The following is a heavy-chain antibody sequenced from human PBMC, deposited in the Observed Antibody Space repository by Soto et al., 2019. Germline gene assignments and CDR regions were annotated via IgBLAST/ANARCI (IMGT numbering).Heavy chain of an antibody. CDR3: AKDDFTDRGDDYFDY. CDR1: GFSFTNFA. Sequence: EVQLLESGGGLVQPGGSLRLSCAASGFSFTNFAMSWVRQAPGKGLEWVAGIGASGDITWYADSVKGRLSISRDNSKNTLYLQLHSLRFEDTAVYYCAKDDFTDRGDDYFDYWGPGTLVTVSS. D-gene: IGHD2-21*02. J-gene: IGHJ4*02. CDR2: IGASGDIT. V-gene: IGHV3-23*01.